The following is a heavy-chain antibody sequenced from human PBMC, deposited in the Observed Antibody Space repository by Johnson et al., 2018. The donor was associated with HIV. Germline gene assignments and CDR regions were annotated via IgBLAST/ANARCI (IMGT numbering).Heavy chain of an antibody. J-gene: IGHJ3*02. CDR1: GFTFSSYA. V-gene: IGHV3-30*02. CDR3: VKDRGSGWPDAFDI. Sequence: QVQLVESGGGLVQPGGSLRLSCAASGFTFSSYAMSWVRQAPGKGLEWVAVIWYDGSNKYYADSVKGRFTISRDNSKNTLYLQVNSLRAEDTAVFYCVKDRGSGWPDAFDIWGQGAMVTVSS. D-gene: IGHD6-19*01. CDR2: IWYDGSNK.